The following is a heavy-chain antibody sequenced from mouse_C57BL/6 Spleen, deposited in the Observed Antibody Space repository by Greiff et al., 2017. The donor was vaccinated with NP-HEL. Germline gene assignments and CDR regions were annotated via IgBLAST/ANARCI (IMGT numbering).Heavy chain of an antibody. CDR1: GFTFSDYY. Sequence: EVQLVESGGGLVQPGGSLKLSCAASGFTFSDYYMYWVRQTPEKRLEWVAYISNGGGSTYYPDTVKGRVTISRDNAKNTLYLQLSRLKSEDTAMYYCARHEWDEGAFDYWGQGTTLTVSS. CDR2: ISNGGGST. J-gene: IGHJ2*01. D-gene: IGHD4-1*01. CDR3: ARHEWDEGAFDY. V-gene: IGHV5-12*01.